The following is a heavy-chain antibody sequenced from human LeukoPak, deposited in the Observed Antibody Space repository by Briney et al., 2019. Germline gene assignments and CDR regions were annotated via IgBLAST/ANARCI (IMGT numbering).Heavy chain of an antibody. CDR1: GFTFMTYT. CDR2: MYGSGGGG. Sequence: GSLRLSCAASGFTFMTYTMNWVRQAPGKGLEGGSGMYGSGGGGRYANAVRGRFTISRDDSKNMLYLQMNDLRADDTAVYYCAKDRVPDGIWSLDYWGQGALVTVSS. D-gene: IGHD1-14*01. V-gene: IGHV3-23*01. CDR3: AKDRVPDGIWSLDY. J-gene: IGHJ4*02.